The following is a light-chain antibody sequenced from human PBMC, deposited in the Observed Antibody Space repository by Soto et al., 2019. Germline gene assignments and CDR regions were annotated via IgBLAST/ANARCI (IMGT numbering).Light chain of an antibody. V-gene: IGKV3-11*01. J-gene: IGKJ4*01. CDR3: HQRSNWPST. CDR2: DAS. Sequence: EIVLTQSPATLSLSPGARATLSCRASQSVSWYLAWYQQKPGQAPRLLIYDASNRATGIPARFSGSGSGTDFTLTITSVEPEDLAVYYCHQRSNWPSTFGGGTKVEIK. CDR1: QSVSWY.